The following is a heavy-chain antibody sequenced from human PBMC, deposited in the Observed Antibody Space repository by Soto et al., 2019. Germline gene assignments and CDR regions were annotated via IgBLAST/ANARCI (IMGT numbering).Heavy chain of an antibody. CDR1: GGTFSSYA. V-gene: IGHV1-69*01. D-gene: IGHD3-22*01. CDR2: IIPIFGTA. Sequence: QVQLVQSGAEVKKPGSSVKVSCKASGGTFSSYAISWVRQAPGQGLEWMGGIIPIFGTANYAQKFQGRVTVTEDESKSTAYMELSSLRSEDTAVYYWARSTYYYDSSGLYYFDYWGQGTLVTVSS. J-gene: IGHJ4*02. CDR3: ARSTYYYDSSGLYYFDY.